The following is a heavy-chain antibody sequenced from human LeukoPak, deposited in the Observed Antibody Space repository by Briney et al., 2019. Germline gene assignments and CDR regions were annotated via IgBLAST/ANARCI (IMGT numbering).Heavy chain of an antibody. CDR1: DYTFSSYG. CDR2: ISAYNGNR. CDR3: ARGPSHYFGAGSAPKDFDY. V-gene: IGHV1-18*01. Sequence: GASVKVSCKASDYTFSSYGIHWVGQAPAQGPEWMGWISAYNGNRDYALKFQGRVTMATDTSTNTAQMELRSLRSDDTAVYYCARGPSHYFGAGSAPKDFDYWGQGTLVIVSS. J-gene: IGHJ4*02. D-gene: IGHD3-10*01.